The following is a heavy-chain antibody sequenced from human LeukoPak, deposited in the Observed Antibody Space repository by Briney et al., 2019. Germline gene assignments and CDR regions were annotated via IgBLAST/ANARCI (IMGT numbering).Heavy chain of an antibody. CDR3: ARARGITMVRGVPVWFDY. CDR2: ISAYNGST. Sequence: AASVKVSCKASGYTFTSYGISWVRQAPGQGLEWMGWISAYNGSTNYAQKLQGRVTMTTDTSTSTAYMELRSLRSDDTAVYYCARARGITMVRGVPVWFDYWGQGTLVTVSS. D-gene: IGHD3-10*01. V-gene: IGHV1-18*01. CDR1: GYTFTSYG. J-gene: IGHJ4*02.